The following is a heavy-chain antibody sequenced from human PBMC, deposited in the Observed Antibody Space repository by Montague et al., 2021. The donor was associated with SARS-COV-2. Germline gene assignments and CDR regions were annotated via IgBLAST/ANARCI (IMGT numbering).Heavy chain of an antibody. V-gene: IGHV4-4*07. D-gene: IGHD2-21*02. J-gene: IGHJ6*02. CDR3: ARDGADDSFDYYHEVDV. CDR1: GASVRTYY. Sequence: SETLFLTCTVSGASVRTYYCSWIRQSAGKKLEWMGRLYTSGSTYXNPSFNSRVTMSLDTSKNLFSLNLSSMAAADTAVYYCARDGADDSFDYYHEVDVWGRGIAVTVSS. CDR2: LYTSGST.